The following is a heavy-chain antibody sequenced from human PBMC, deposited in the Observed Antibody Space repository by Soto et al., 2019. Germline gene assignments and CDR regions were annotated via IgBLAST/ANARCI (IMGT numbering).Heavy chain of an antibody. J-gene: IGHJ4*02. Sequence: SQTLPLTCAISGDSVSSNSAAWNWIRQSPSRGLEWLGRTYYRSKWYNDYAVSVKSRITINPDTSKNQFSLQLNSVTPEDTAVYYCARERWGGFNGYSSSSYDYWGQGTLVTVSS. V-gene: IGHV6-1*01. CDR3: ARERWGGFNGYSSSSYDY. CDR2: TYYRSKWYN. D-gene: IGHD6-6*01. CDR1: GDSVSSNSAA.